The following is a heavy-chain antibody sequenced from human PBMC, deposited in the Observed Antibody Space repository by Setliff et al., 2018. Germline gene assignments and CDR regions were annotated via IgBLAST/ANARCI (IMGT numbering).Heavy chain of an antibody. J-gene: IGHJ3*01. Sequence: LRLSCAVSGLRFSDVWVSWVRQAPGKGLEWAGRIKSYGSGGTIDYAAPVEGRFTISRDDSKNTVYLQMSSLKIEDTAVYYCVHNADFIGTFNTWGQGTMVTVSS. D-gene: IGHD2-8*01. CDR3: VHNADFIGTFNT. V-gene: IGHV3-15*01. CDR2: IKSYGSGGTI. CDR1: GLRFSDVW.